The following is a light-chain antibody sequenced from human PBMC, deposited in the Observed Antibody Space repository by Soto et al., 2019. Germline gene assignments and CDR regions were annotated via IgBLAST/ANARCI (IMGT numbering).Light chain of an antibody. CDR1: SSDVGGYNY. V-gene: IGLV2-11*01. Sequence: QSALTQPRSVSGSPGQSVTISCTGTSSDVGGYNYVSWYQQYPGKPPKVMIYDVKTRPSGVPDRFSGSKSGNTASLTISGLQAEDEADYYCCSYAGDYTFVFGTGTKLTVL. CDR2: DVK. CDR3: CSYAGDYTFV. J-gene: IGLJ1*01.